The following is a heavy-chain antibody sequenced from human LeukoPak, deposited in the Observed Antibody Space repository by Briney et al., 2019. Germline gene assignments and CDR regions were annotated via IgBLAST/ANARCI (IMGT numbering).Heavy chain of an antibody. CDR3: TREDEGGDWGRAFDL. CDR2: ISSSSSYI. V-gene: IGHV3-21*01. CDR1: GFTFSSYS. Sequence: GGSLRLSCAASGFTFSSYSMNWVRQAPGKGLEWVSSISSSSSYIYYADSVKGRFTISRDNAKNSLSLHVSSLRAEDTAVYYCTREDEGGDWGRAFDLWGRGTMVTVSS. J-gene: IGHJ3*01. D-gene: IGHD2-21*02.